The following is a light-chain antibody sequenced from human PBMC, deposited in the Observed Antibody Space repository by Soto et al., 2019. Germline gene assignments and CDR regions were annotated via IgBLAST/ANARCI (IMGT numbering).Light chain of an antibody. V-gene: IGKV1-9*01. J-gene: IGKJ5*01. CDR1: QSIASR. Sequence: DIQMTQSPSSLSASVGDRVTITCRASQSIASRLNWYQQKPGKAPKLLIYAASTLQSGVPLRFSGSGSGTSFTLTISSLQPEDFATYYCQQLLSYPITFGQGTRLEIK. CDR2: AAS. CDR3: QQLLSYPIT.